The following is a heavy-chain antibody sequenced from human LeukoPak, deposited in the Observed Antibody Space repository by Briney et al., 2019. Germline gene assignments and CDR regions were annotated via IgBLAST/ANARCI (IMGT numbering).Heavy chain of an antibody. J-gene: IGHJ3*02. D-gene: IGHD6-6*01. CDR1: GYTFTSYD. V-gene: IGHV1-8*01. Sequence: GASVKVSCKASGYTFTSYDINWVRQATGQGPEWMGWMNPNSGNTGYARKLQGRVTMTTDTSTSTAYMELRSLRSDDTAVYYGARDGYSYSSSSDAFDIWGQGTMVTVSS. CDR3: ARDGYSYSSSSDAFDI. CDR2: MNPNSGNT.